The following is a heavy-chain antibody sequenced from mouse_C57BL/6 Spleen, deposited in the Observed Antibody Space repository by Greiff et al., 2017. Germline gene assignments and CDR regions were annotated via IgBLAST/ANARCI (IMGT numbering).Heavy chain of an antibody. Sequence: EVQLQESGPELVKPGASVKISCKASGYTFTDYYMNWVKQSHGKSLEWIGDINPNNGGTSYNQKFKGKATLTVDKSSSTAYMELRSLTSEDSAVYYCARNYYGSLFDYWGQGTTLTGSS. D-gene: IGHD1-1*01. CDR1: GYTFTDYY. V-gene: IGHV1-26*01. J-gene: IGHJ2*01. CDR3: ARNYYGSLFDY. CDR2: INPNNGGT.